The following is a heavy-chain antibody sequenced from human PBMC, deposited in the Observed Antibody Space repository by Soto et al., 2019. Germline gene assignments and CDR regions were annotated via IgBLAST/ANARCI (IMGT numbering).Heavy chain of an antibody. CDR3: AHTSYYYDSSGYYSDYYFDY. CDR2: IYWDDDK. V-gene: IGHV2-5*02. CDR1: GFSLSTSGVG. Sequence: QITLKESGSTLVKPTQTLTLTCTFSGFSLSTSGVGVGWIRQPPGKALEWLALIYWDDDKRYSPSLKSRLTITKDTSKNQVVLTMTNMDPVDTATYYCAHTSYYYDSSGYYSDYYFDYWGQGTLVTVSS. D-gene: IGHD3-22*01. J-gene: IGHJ4*02.